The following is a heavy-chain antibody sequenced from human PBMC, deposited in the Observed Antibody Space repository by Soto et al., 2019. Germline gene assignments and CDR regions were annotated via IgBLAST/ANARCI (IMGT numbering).Heavy chain of an antibody. CDR2: IGASGVST. D-gene: IGHD6-25*01. J-gene: IGHJ4*02. Sequence: HPGGSLRLSCVASGFAFGSYGMHWVRQTPDKGLEWISSIGASGVSTYYADSVKGRFTISRENSKKMLYLEMKSLRADDTAVYYCATLAIFYQRAAIPDYRGQGTLVTVSS. CDR3: ATLAIFYQRAAIPDY. V-gene: IGHV3-23*01. CDR1: GFAFGSYG.